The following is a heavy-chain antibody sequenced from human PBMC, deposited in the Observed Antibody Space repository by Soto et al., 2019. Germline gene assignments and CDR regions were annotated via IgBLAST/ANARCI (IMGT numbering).Heavy chain of an antibody. CDR2: ISGSGGST. J-gene: IGHJ4*02. Sequence: GGSLRLSCAASGFTFSSYAMSWVRRAPGKGLEWVSAISGSGGSTYYADSVKGRFTISRDNSKNTLYLQMNSLRAEDTAVYYCAKVLAPIVGVIEVPRIIDYWGQGTLVTVSS. CDR3: AKVLAPIVGVIEVPRIIDY. V-gene: IGHV3-23*01. CDR1: GFTFSSYA. D-gene: IGHD2-21*01.